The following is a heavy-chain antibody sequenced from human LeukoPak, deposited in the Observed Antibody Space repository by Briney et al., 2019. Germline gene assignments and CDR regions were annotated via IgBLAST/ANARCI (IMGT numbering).Heavy chain of an antibody. D-gene: IGHD6-19*01. Sequence: GESLRLSCAASGFTFNNYAMNWVRQAPGKGLEWVSIIDTGGDVTFYADSVKGRFTISRDNSRNTLYLQMNSLRIEDTASYYCAEGRDSVAPGTRTPDYWGQGTLVTVSS. V-gene: IGHV3-23*01. CDR3: AEGRDSVAPGTRTPDY. CDR2: IDTGGDVT. J-gene: IGHJ4*02. CDR1: GFTFNNYA.